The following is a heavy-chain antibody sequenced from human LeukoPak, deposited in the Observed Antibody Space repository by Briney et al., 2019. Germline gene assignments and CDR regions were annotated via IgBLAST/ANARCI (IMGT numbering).Heavy chain of an antibody. Sequence: GGSLRLSCAASGFTFSSYAMHWVRQAPGKGLEWVAVISYDGSNKYYADSVKGRFTISRDNSKNTLYLQMNSLRAEDTAVYYCAKGRGYYEYYFDYWGQGTLVTVSS. CDR2: ISYDGSNK. D-gene: IGHD3-22*01. V-gene: IGHV3-30-3*01. CDR3: AKGRGYYEYYFDY. J-gene: IGHJ4*02. CDR1: GFTFSSYA.